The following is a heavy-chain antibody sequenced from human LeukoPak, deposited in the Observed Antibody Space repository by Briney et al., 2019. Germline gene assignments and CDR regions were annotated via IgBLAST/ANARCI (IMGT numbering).Heavy chain of an antibody. V-gene: IGHV1-18*01. D-gene: IGHD5-12*01. Sequence: ASVKVSCKASGYTFTSYGISRVRQAPGQGLEWMGWISAYNGNTNYAQKLQGRVTMTTDTSTSTAYMELRSLRSDDTAVYYCARRDIVATSYYYGMDVWGQGTTVTVSS. CDR3: ARRDIVATSYYYGMDV. J-gene: IGHJ6*02. CDR2: ISAYNGNT. CDR1: GYTFTSYG.